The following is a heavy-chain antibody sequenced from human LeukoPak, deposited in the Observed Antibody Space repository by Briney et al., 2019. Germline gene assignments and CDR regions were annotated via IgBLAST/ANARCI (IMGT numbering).Heavy chain of an antibody. Sequence: PSETLSLTCAVYGGSFSGYYWSWIRQPPGKGLEWIGEINHSGSTNYNPSLKSRVTISVDTSKNQFSLKLSSVTAADTAVYYCARGRGGRYFDWGQPYYYYMDVWGKGTTVTVSS. CDR1: GGSFSGYY. D-gene: IGHD3-9*01. CDR2: INHSGST. CDR3: ARGRGGRYFDWGQPYYYYMDV. V-gene: IGHV4-34*01. J-gene: IGHJ6*03.